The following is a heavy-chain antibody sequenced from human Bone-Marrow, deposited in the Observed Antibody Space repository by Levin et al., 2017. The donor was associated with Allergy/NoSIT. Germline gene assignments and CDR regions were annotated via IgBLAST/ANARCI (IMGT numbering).Heavy chain of an antibody. J-gene: IGHJ4*02. Sequence: GASVKVSCVASGLTFSSFSMSWVRQAPGKGLEWVSAISGGGAGANTYYADSVKGRFTISRDNSKNTLFLQMNSLRAEDTAIYFCAKDLYCSVGGCFWGQGTQVTVSA. CDR1: GLTFSSFS. D-gene: IGHD2-15*01. CDR2: ISGGGAGANT. V-gene: IGHV3-23*01. CDR3: AKDLYCSVGGCF.